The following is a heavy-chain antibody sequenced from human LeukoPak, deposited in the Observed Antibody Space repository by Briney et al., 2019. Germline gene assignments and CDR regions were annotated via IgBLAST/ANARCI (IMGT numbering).Heavy chain of an antibody. CDR1: GFTFSDYY. J-gene: IGHJ6*02. V-gene: IGHV3-11*01. CDR3: ARDTNNGLDV. D-gene: IGHD1-20*01. CDR2: ISSSGRLM. Sequence: GGSLRLSCAASGFTFSDYYINWIRQAPGKGLEWVSHISSSGRLMQYADSVKGRFTITRGNAQNFMSLQMNSLKPEDTAVYYCARDTNNGLDVWGRGTTVTVS.